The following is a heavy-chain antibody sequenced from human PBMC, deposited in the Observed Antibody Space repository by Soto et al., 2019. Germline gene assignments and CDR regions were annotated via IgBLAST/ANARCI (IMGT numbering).Heavy chain of an antibody. Sequence: ETLSLTCAVSGYSISSSNWWGWIRQPPGKGLEWIGYISPSGSTYYNPSLQSRVTMSVDTSKNHFSLRLSSVTAMDTAVYYCAKIAGTARGPWFDSWGQGTLVTVSS. D-gene: IGHD2-21*02. CDR2: ISPSGST. V-gene: IGHV4-28*01. CDR1: GYSISSSNW. J-gene: IGHJ5*01. CDR3: AKIAGTARGPWFDS.